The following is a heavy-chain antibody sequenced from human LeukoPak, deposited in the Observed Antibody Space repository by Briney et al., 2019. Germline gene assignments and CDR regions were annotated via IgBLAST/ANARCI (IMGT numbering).Heavy chain of an antibody. D-gene: IGHD3-3*01. CDR2: ISHSGST. J-gene: IGHJ4*02. CDR1: GGSFSGYY. V-gene: IGHV4-34*01. Sequence: SETLSLTCAVYGGSFSGYYWSWIRQPPGKGLEWIGEISHSGSTNYNPSLKSRVTISVDTSKNQFSLKLSSVTAADTAVCYCARGRATYDFWSGQKIDYWGQGTLVTVSS. CDR3: ARGRATYDFWSGQKIDY.